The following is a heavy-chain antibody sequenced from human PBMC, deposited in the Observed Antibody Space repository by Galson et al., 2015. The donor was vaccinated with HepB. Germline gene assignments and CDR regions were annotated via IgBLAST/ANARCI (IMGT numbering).Heavy chain of an antibody. CDR3: AKVFPEKTDGWYRQALYYFDS. J-gene: IGHJ4*02. D-gene: IGHD6-19*01. CDR1: GFTFSYYA. V-gene: IGHV3-23*01. CDR2: ITPSGDNT. Sequence: SLRLSCAASGFTFSYYAMSWVRQAPGKGLEWVSAITPSGDNTYSADSMKGRFTISRDNSQNTLLLQMNSLRADDTAIYFCAKVFPEKTDGWYRQALYYFDSWGQGTRVTVSS.